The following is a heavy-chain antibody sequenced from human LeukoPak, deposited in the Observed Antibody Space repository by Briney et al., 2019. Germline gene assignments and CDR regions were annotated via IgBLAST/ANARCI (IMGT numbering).Heavy chain of an antibody. Sequence: SETLSLTSTVSGGSTSSGSYYWSWIRQPAGKGLEWIRRIYTSGSTNYNPSLKSRVTISVDTSKNQFSLKLSSVTAADTAVYYCARDSYDFWSGYVRFDPWGQGTLLTVSS. J-gene: IGHJ5*02. CDR2: IYTSGST. D-gene: IGHD3-3*01. V-gene: IGHV4-61*02. CDR3: ARDSYDFWSGYVRFDP. CDR1: GGSTSSGSYY.